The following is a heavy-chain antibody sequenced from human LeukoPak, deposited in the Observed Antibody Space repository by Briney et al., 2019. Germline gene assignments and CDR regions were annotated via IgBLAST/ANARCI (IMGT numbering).Heavy chain of an antibody. V-gene: IGHV4-34*01. D-gene: IGHD5-18*01. CDR3: AREIGGILVFDY. CDR1: GGSFSDYY. CDR2: INHSGST. Sequence: SETLSLTCAVYGGSFSDYYWSWIRQPPGKGLEWIGEINHSGSTNYNPSLKSRVTISVDTSKNQFSLKLSSVTAADTAVYYCAREIGGILVFDYWGQGTLVTVSS. J-gene: IGHJ4*02.